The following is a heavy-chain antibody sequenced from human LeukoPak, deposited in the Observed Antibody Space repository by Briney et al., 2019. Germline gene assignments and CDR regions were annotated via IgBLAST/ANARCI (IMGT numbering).Heavy chain of an antibody. Sequence: SVKVSCKASGGTFSSYAISWVRQAPGQGLEWMGGIIPIFGTANYAQKFQGRVTITADESTSTAYMELSSLRSEDTAVYYCARLGYSSSWLDYWGQGTLVTVSS. CDR2: IIPIFGTA. V-gene: IGHV1-69*01. CDR3: ARLGYSSSWLDY. D-gene: IGHD6-13*01. CDR1: GGTFSSYA. J-gene: IGHJ4*02.